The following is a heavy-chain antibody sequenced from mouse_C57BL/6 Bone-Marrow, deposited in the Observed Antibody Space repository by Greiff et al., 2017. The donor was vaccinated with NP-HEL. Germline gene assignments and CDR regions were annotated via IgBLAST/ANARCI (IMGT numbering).Heavy chain of an antibody. V-gene: IGHV1-50*01. CDR2: IDPSDSYT. D-gene: IGHD1-2*01. CDR1: GYTFTSYW. Sequence: VQLQQPGAELVKPGASVKLSCKASGYTFTSYWMQWVKQRPGQGLEWIGEIDPSDSYTNYNQKFKGKATLTVDTSSSTAYMQLSSLTSEDSAVYYCARLRLPYWGQGTTLTVSS. CDR3: ARLRLPY. J-gene: IGHJ2*01.